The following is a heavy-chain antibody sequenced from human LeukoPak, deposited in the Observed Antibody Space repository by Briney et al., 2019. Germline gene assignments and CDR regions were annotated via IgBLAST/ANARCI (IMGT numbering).Heavy chain of an antibody. D-gene: IGHD4-17*01. CDR1: GFTFSSYA. J-gene: IGHJ5*02. CDR3: ARGVAVTTGWFDP. CDR2: ISYDESNK. Sequence: GRSLRLSCAASGFTFSSYAMHWVRQAPGRGLEWVAVISYDESNKYYADSVKGRFTISRDNSQNTLYLQMNSLRAEDTAVYYCARGVAVTTGWFDPWGQGTLVTVSS. V-gene: IGHV3-30-3*01.